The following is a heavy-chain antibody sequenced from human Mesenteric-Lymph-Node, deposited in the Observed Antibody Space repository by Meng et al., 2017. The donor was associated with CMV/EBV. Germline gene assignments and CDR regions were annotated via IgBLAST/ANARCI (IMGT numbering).Heavy chain of an antibody. CDR2: ICYSGNT. Sequence: SETLSLTCTVSGGSTSSYCWGWIRQSPGKGLEWFGSICYSGNTYYNPSLKSRVTISVDTSKNQFSLKLSSVTAADTAVYYCARDVPAGGMDVWGQGTTVTVSS. CDR1: GGSTSSYC. D-gene: IGHD2-2*01. V-gene: IGHV4-39*07. J-gene: IGHJ6*02. CDR3: ARDVPAGGMDV.